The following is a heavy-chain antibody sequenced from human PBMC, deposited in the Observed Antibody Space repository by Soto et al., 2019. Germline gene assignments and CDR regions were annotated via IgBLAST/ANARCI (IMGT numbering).Heavy chain of an antibody. Sequence: QVQLQESGPGLVKPSQTLSLTCTVSSGSISSGGYYWSWIRQHPGKGLEWIGNIYYSGSTYYNPSRKSRVTISVDTPKNQFSLKLSSVTAADTAVYYCARGEDSSGWYVGGYFDYWGQGTLVTVSS. CDR2: IYYSGST. CDR3: ARGEDSSGWYVGGYFDY. CDR1: SGSISSGGYY. D-gene: IGHD6-19*01. V-gene: IGHV4-31*03. J-gene: IGHJ4*02.